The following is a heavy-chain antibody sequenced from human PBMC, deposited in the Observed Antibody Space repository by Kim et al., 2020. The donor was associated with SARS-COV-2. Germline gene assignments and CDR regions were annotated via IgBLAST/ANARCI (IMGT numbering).Heavy chain of an antibody. CDR3: LGGFYFDY. V-gene: IGHV1-3*01. CDR2: IDCGNGNT. Sequence: ASVKVSCKTSGHFFTRDSIHWVRQAPGQGLEWMGGIDCGNGNTIYSQKFQGRVTFTTDTSASTAYMELSFLRSEDSADYYWLGGFYFDYWGQGTLVTDSS. CDR1: GHFFTRDS. J-gene: IGHJ4*02. D-gene: IGHD3-16*01.